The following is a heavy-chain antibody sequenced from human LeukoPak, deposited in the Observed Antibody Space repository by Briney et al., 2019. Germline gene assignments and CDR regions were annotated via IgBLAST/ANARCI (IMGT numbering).Heavy chain of an antibody. CDR2: ITQDGAVT. Sequence: PGGSLRLSCAASGFPFDVHWMHWVRQAPGKGPVWISLITQDGAVTNYADSVKGRFTISRDNAKNTLYLQMNSLRADDTAMYYCARAGTDWKIDYWGQEPWSPSPQ. J-gene: IGHJ4*01. CDR1: GFPFDVHW. CDR3: ARAGTDWKIDY. D-gene: IGHD1-1*01. V-gene: IGHV3-74*01.